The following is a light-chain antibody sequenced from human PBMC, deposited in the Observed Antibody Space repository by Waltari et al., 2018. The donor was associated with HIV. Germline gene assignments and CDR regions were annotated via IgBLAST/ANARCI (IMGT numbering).Light chain of an antibody. CDR3: QSADTSGTRV. Sequence: SFELTQPPSVSVSPGQTARITCSGDALAKQYTYWYQQKPGQAPVVVIYKDTERPSGIPERFSGSSSGTTVTLTISAVQAEDDADYYCQSADTSGTRVFASGTKVTVL. CDR1: ALAKQY. J-gene: IGLJ1*01. V-gene: IGLV3-25*03. CDR2: KDT.